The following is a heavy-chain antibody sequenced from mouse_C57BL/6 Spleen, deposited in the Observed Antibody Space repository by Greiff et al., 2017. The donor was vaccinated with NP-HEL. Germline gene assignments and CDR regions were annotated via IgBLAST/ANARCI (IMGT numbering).Heavy chain of an antibody. D-gene: IGHD2-5*01. V-gene: IGHV1-34*01. J-gene: IGHJ3*01. CDR3: ARGDSNYVAWFAY. CDR1: GYTFTDYY. Sequence: EVQLQQSGPELVKPGASVKMSCKASGYTFTDYYMHWVKQSHGKSLEWIGYIYPNNGGNGYNQKFKGKATLTVDKSSSTAYMGLRSLTSEDSAVYYCARGDSNYVAWFAYWGQGTLVTVSA. CDR2: IYPNNGGN.